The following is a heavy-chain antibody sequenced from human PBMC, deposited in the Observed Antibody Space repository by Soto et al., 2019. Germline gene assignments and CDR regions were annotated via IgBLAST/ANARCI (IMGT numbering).Heavy chain of an antibody. CDR3: ARASLMTNYDFWSAQGNWFGP. CDR1: GFTFSSYW. Sequence: GGSLRLSCAASGFTFSSYWMHWVRQAPGKGLVWVSRINSDGSNTSSADSVKSRFTISRDNAKNKLYLQMNSLRAEDTAVYYCARASLMTNYDFWSAQGNWFGPRGQGTLVTVPS. CDR2: INSDGSNT. D-gene: IGHD3-3*01. J-gene: IGHJ5*02. V-gene: IGHV3-74*01.